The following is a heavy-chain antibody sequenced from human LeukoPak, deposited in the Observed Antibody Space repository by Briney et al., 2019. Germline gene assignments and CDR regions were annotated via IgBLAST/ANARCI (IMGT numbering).Heavy chain of an antibody. J-gene: IGHJ4*02. Sequence: PGRSLRLSCAASGFTFDDYAMHWVRQAPGKGLDWVSGISWNSGSIGYADSVKGRFTISRDNAKNSLYLQMNSLRAEDMALYYCAKGGYSISSRFDYWGQGTLVIVSS. CDR3: AKGGYSISSRFDY. V-gene: IGHV3-9*03. D-gene: IGHD6-6*01. CDR1: GFTFDDYA. CDR2: ISWNSGSI.